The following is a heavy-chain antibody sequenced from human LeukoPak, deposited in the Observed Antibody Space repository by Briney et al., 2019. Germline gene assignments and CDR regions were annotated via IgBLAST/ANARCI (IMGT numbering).Heavy chain of an antibody. D-gene: IGHD6-13*01. CDR3: AIGIEATK. CDR1: GFTFSKYG. Sequence: GGSLRLSCAASGFTFSKYGMHWVRQAPGKGLEWVAIISYDGSNKYYTDSVKGRFTISRDNTKNTLFLQMNSLRVEDTAVYYCAIGIEATKWGQGTLVTVSS. V-gene: IGHV3-30*03. J-gene: IGHJ4*02. CDR2: ISYDGSNK.